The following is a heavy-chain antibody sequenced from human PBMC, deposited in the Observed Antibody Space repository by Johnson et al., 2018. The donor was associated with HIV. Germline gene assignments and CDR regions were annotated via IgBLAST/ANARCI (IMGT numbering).Heavy chain of an antibody. J-gene: IGHJ3*02. V-gene: IGHV3-7*05. CDR3: ARVKWEPWGCAFDI. CDR2: IKHDGSEK. Sequence: VQLVESGGGVVQPGRSLRLSCAAAGFTFSSYWMSWVRQAPGKGLEWVANIKHDGSEKYYVDSVKGRFTISRDNAKHSLYLQMNSLSAEDTAVYYCARVKWEPWGCAFDIWGQGTMVTVSS. D-gene: IGHD1-26*01. CDR1: GFTFSSYW.